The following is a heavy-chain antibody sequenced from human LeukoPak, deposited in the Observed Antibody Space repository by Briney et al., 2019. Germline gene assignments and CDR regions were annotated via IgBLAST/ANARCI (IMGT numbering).Heavy chain of an antibody. Sequence: GASVKVSCKASGYTFTSYYMHWVRQAPGQGLEWMGIINPSGGSTSYAQKFQGRVTMTRDTSTSTVYMELSSLRSEDTAVYYCARIIPDWNPKSYYFDYWGQGTLVTVSS. V-gene: IGHV1-46*01. J-gene: IGHJ4*02. CDR3: ARIIPDWNPKSYYFDY. CDR2: INPSGGST. D-gene: IGHD1-1*01. CDR1: GYTFTSYY.